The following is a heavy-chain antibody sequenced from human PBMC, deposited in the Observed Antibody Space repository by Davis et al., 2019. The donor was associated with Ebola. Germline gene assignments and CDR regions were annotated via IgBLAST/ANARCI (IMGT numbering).Heavy chain of an antibody. CDR3: ARDPDYCSDITNCYKWGSYYYSGMDV. Sequence: ASVKVSCKASGYTFTGNYMHWVRQAPGQGLEWMGWINPNSGGTKYAQKFQGRVTMTRDTSISTAYMELNGLRSDDTAVYYFARDPDYCSDITNCYKWGSYYYSGMDVWGRGTTVIVSS. D-gene: IGHD2-2*02. V-gene: IGHV1-2*02. CDR2: INPNSGGT. J-gene: IGHJ6*02. CDR1: GYTFTGNY.